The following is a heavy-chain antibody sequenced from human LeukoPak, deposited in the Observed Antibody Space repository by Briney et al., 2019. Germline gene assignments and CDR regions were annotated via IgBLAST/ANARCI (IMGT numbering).Heavy chain of an antibody. Sequence: GGSLRLSCAASGFTFSSYAMSWVRQAPGKGLEWVSAIGGSGGSTYYADSVKGRFTISRDNSKNTLYLQMNSLRAEDTAVYYCAKEELLLSDSSGYGYWGQGTLVTVSS. D-gene: IGHD3-22*01. CDR1: GFTFSSYA. CDR2: IGGSGGST. CDR3: AKEELLLSDSSGYGY. J-gene: IGHJ4*02. V-gene: IGHV3-23*01.